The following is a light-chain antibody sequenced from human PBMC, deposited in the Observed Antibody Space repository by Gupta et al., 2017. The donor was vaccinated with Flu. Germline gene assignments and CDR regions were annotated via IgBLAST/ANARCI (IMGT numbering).Light chain of an antibody. CDR1: QSVSSSD. Sequence: EIVLTLSPGSLSLSEGERATLSCRASQSVSSSDLAWYQQKPGQAPRLLIYGTSSRATGIPYRFSGSGSGTDLTLTISRLEPEEFAVYYCQQYGSSQYSFGQGTKLEIK. CDR2: GTS. J-gene: IGKJ2*03. CDR3: QQYGSSQYS. V-gene: IGKV3-20*01.